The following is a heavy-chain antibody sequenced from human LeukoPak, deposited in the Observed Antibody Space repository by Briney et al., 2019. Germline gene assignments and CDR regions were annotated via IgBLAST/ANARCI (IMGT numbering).Heavy chain of an antibody. J-gene: IGHJ6*03. V-gene: IGHV1-2*02. D-gene: IGHD3-10*01. CDR3: ARVGIYYYYMDV. Sequence: ASVKVSCKASGYTFTSYDINWVRQATGQGLEWMGWINPNSGGTNYAQKFQGRVTMTRDTSISTAYMELSRLRSDDTAVYYCARVGIYYYYMDVWGKGTTVTVSS. CDR1: GYTFTSYD. CDR2: INPNSGGT.